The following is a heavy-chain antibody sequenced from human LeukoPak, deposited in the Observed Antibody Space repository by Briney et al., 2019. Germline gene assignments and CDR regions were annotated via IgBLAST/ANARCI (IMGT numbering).Heavy chain of an antibody. Sequence: SSVKVSCKAAVCTFSSCTICWVRLAPRQGLEWMGRMVPILGRANYAQKFQGRVTTTADKSTNTAYMELSSRTSDDTAVYHCARHPGRPNVPKATNSFDPWGQGTLVTVSS. CDR1: VCTFSSCT. V-gene: IGHV1-69*02. J-gene: IGHJ5*02. CDR2: MVPILGRA. CDR3: ARHPGRPNVPKATNSFDP. D-gene: IGHD3-10*01.